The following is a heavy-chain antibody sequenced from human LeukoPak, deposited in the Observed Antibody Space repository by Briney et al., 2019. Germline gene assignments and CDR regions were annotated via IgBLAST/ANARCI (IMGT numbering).Heavy chain of an antibody. V-gene: IGHV3-30*18. J-gene: IGHJ6*02. Sequence: SGGSLRLSCAASGFPFSSYGMHWVRPAPGKGLEWVAVISYDGSNKYYADSVKGRFTISRDNSKNTLYLQMNSLRAEDTAVYYCAKGLMVYALYYYYGMDVWGQGTTVTVSS. D-gene: IGHD2-8*01. CDR3: AKGLMVYALYYYYGMDV. CDR1: GFPFSSYG. CDR2: ISYDGSNK.